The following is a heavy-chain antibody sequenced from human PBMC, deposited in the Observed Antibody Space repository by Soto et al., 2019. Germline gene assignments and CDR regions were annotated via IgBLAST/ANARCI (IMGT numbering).Heavy chain of an antibody. V-gene: IGHV3-23*01. J-gene: IGHJ4*02. CDR1: GFTFSSYA. Sequence: GGSLRLSCAASGFTFSSYAMSWVRQAPGKGLEWVSTIRLIGGNTYYADSVKGRFTISRDNSKNTLFLQMNSLRAEDTAVYYCAKGVSGQATSSPLGVWGQGTLVTVSS. CDR2: IRLIGGNT. CDR3: AKGVSGQATSSPLGV. D-gene: IGHD3-10*01.